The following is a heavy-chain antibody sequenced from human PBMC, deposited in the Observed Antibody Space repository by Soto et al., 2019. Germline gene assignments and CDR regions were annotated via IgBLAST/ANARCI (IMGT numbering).Heavy chain of an antibody. CDR1: GYTFTTYD. Sequence: QVQLVQSGAEVKKPGASVKVSCKATGYTFTTYDINWVRQATGQGLEWMGWMNPNSGDTGYAQKFQGRVTMTRDTSIRTAYMELSTLKSEATAVYYCVRGLEWLRNYWGQGTLVTVSS. J-gene: IGHJ4*02. V-gene: IGHV1-8*01. D-gene: IGHD5-12*01. CDR2: MNPNSGDT. CDR3: VRGLEWLRNY.